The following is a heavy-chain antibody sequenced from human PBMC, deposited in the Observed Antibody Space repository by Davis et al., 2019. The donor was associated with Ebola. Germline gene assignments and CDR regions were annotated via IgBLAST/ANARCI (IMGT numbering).Heavy chain of an antibody. CDR2: ITGSGGST. D-gene: IGHD3-3*01. J-gene: IGHJ6*04. CDR3: ARSGLSFGVVKYHYGMDV. V-gene: IGHV3-23*01. CDR1: GFTFYSYA. Sequence: GESLKISCAASGFTFYSYAMTWVRQAPGKGLEWVSAITGSGGSTYYAGSVKGRFTISRDNAKNSLYLQMNSLRAEDTAVYYCARSGLSFGVVKYHYGMDVWGKGTTVTVSS.